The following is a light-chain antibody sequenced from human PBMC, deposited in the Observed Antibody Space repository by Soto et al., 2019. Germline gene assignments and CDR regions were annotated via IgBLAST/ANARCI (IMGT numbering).Light chain of an antibody. Sequence: EIVMTQSPATLSVSPGERATLSCRASQSVSSNLAWYQQKPGQAPRLLIYGASTRATGIPARFSGSGSGTEYTLTISNLQAEDFAVYYCQQFNTWPHTFGQGTRLEIK. CDR2: GAS. CDR3: QQFNTWPHT. J-gene: IGKJ5*01. V-gene: IGKV3-15*01. CDR1: QSVSSN.